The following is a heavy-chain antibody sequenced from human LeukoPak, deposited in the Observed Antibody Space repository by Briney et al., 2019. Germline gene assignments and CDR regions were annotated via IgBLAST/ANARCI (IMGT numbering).Heavy chain of an antibody. Sequence: PSETLSLTCTVSGGFISSSSYYWGWIRQPPGKGLEWIGSIYYSGSTYYNPSLKSRVTISVDTSKNQFSLKLSSVTAADTAVYYCARVRLTNWFDPWGQGTLVTVSS. CDR1: GGFISSSSYY. V-gene: IGHV4-39*01. CDR3: ARVRLTNWFDP. CDR2: IYYSGST. J-gene: IGHJ5*02.